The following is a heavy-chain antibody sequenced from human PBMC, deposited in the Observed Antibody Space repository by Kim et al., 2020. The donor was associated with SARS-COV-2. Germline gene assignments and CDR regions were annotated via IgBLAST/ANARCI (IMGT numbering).Heavy chain of an antibody. V-gene: IGHV1-69*04. CDR1: GGTFSSYA. CDR2: IIPIPGIA. J-gene: IGHJ6*02. Sequence: SVKVSCKASGGTFSSYAISWVRQAPGQGLEWMGRIIPIPGIANYAQKFQGRVTITADKSTSTAYMELSSLRSEDTAVYYCARDPGIAVAGTNYCYYYGMDVWGQGPAVTVSS. D-gene: IGHD6-19*01. CDR3: ARDPGIAVAGTNYCYYYGMDV.